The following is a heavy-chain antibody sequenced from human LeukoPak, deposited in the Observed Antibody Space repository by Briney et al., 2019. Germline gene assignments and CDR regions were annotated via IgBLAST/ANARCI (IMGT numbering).Heavy chain of an antibody. D-gene: IGHD3-16*01. CDR3: ARDLDGRGKTCFDC. Sequence: SQTLSLTCAISGDSFSSNSAAWNWIRQSPSRGLEWLGRTYYRSKWFNDYAVSVKSRIIINPDTSRNQFSLQLNSVTPEDTAVYYCARDLDGRGKTCFDCWGQGTLVTVSS. J-gene: IGHJ4*02. V-gene: IGHV6-1*01. CDR2: TYYRSKWFN. CDR1: GDSFSSNSAA.